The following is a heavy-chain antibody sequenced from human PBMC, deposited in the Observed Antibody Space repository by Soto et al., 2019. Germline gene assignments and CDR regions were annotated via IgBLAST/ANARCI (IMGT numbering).Heavy chain of an antibody. CDR1: GYTVSNYD. V-gene: IGHV1-8*01. J-gene: IGHJ4*02. CDR3: ARVMGSVDF. Sequence: QVQLVQSGAEVKKRGTSVRISCKTSGYTVSNYDIKWVRQAAGQGLEWMGWMNPKSGYTGSARNFQGRVTMTRDTSMTTAYMELSSLRSEDTAMYYCARVMGSVDFWGQGTLVTVSS. CDR2: MNPKSGYT. D-gene: IGHD1-26*01.